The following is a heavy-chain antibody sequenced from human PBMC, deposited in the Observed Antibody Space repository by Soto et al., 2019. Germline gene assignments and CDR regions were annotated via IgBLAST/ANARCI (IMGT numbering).Heavy chain of an antibody. Sequence: ASVKVSCKASGYTFTSYGISWVRQAPGQGLEWMGWISAYNGNTNYAQKLQGRVTMTTDTSTSTAYMELRSLRSDDTAVYYCARDRPFLPGYYPRSTDAFDIWGQGTMVTVSS. D-gene: IGHD3-9*01. CDR2: ISAYNGNT. V-gene: IGHV1-18*01. CDR1: GYTFTSYG. CDR3: ARDRPFLPGYYPRSTDAFDI. J-gene: IGHJ3*02.